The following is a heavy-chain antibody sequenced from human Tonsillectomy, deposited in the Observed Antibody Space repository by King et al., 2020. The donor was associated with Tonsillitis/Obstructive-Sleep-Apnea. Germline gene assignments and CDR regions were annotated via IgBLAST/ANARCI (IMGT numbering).Heavy chain of an antibody. Sequence: VQLVESGGGLVKPGGSLRLSCAASGFTFSNSWMSCVRQAPGKGLEWVGRIKSKNDGGTTDYGEPVKGRFTISRADSKNTLYLQMNSLKTEDTAVYYCTTVSMRGFDFWGQGTLATVSS. V-gene: IGHV3-15*01. CDR3: TTVSMRGFDF. CDR2: IKSKNDGGTT. J-gene: IGHJ4*02. CDR1: GFTFSNSW.